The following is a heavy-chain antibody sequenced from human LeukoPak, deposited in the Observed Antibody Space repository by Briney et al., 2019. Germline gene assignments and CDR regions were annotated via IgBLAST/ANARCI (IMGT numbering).Heavy chain of an antibody. Sequence: SETLSLTCAVYGGSFSDYYWTWIRQPPGKGLEWIGKINHSGSPNYNPSLKSRVTISLDTSKNQFSLRLSSVTAADTALYYCAKRKGVWGNYFDPWGQGILVTVSS. D-gene: IGHD3-16*01. J-gene: IGHJ5*02. CDR1: GGSFSDYY. CDR3: AKRKGVWGNYFDP. V-gene: IGHV4-34*01. CDR2: INHSGSP.